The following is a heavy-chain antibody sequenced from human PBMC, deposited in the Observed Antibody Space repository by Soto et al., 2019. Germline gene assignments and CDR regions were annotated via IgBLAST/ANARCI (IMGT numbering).Heavy chain of an antibody. V-gene: IGHV3-23*01. D-gene: IGHD6-19*01. J-gene: IGHJ4*02. CDR3: AKDSPRGWQPYSDY. CDR2: ISGSGGST. CDR1: GLRSWRPV. Sequence: RISRAASGLRSWRPVVSWVGKDPGKGLEWVSAISGSGGSTYYADSVKGRFTISRDNSKNTLYLQMNSLRAEDTAVYYCAKDSPRGWQPYSDYWGQGTLVTVSS.